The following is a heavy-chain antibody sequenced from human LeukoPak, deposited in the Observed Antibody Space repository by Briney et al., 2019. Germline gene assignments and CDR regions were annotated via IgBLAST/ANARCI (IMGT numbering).Heavy chain of an antibody. CDR1: GFTVSSNY. J-gene: IGHJ6*02. D-gene: IGHD5-24*01. V-gene: IGHV3-53*01. CDR3: ARDSRDGYNRGPYYYYGMDV. Sequence: GGSLRLSCAASGFTVSSNYMSWVRQAPGKGLEWVSVIYSGGSTYYADSVKGRFTISRHNSKNTLYLQMNSLRAEDTAVYYCARDSRDGYNRGPYYYYGMDVWGQGTTVTVSS. CDR2: IYSGGST.